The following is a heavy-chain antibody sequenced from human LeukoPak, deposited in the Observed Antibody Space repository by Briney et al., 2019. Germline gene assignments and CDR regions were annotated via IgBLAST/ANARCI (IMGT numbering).Heavy chain of an antibody. CDR3: ARVGVVPADTFVRGYYYMDV. V-gene: IGHV1-8*01. J-gene: IGHJ6*03. CDR2: MNPNSGNT. CDR1: GYTFTSSD. Sequence: ASVKVSCKASGYTFTSSDINWVRQATGQGLESMGWMNPNSGNTGYAQKFQGRVTMTRNTSISTAYMELSSLRSEDTAVYYCARVGVVPADTFVRGYYYMDVWGKGTTVTVSS. D-gene: IGHD2-2*01.